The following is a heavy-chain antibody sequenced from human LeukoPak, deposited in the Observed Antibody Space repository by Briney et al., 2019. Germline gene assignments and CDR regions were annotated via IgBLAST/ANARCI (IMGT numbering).Heavy chain of an antibody. J-gene: IGHJ4*02. CDR1: GYSISSGYY. D-gene: IGHD3-16*02. CDR3: ASGEGYTIDY. V-gene: IGHV4-38-2*02. CDR2: IYHSGST. Sequence: PSETLSLTCTVSGYSISSGYYWGWIRQPPGKGLEWIGSIYHSGSTYYNPSLKSRVTISVDTSKNQFSLKLSSVTAADTAVYYCASGEGYTIDYWGQGTLVTVSS.